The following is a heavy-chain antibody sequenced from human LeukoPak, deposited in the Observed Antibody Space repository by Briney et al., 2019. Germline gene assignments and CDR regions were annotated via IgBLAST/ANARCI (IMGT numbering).Heavy chain of an antibody. D-gene: IGHD5-18*01. CDR1: GFTFSSYA. CDR3: AKGPDSWIQLWLPFDY. J-gene: IGHJ4*02. Sequence: GGSLRLSCAASGFTFSSYAMGWVRQAPGKGLEWVSAISGSGGSTYYADSVKGRFTISRDNSKNTLYLQMNSLRAEDTAVYYCAKGPDSWIQLWLPFDYWGQGTLVTVSS. CDR2: ISGSGGST. V-gene: IGHV3-23*01.